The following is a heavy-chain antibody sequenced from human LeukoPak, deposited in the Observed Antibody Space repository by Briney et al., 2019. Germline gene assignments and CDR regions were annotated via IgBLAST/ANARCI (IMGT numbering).Heavy chain of an antibody. J-gene: IGHJ4*02. CDR2: IYSGGST. CDR1: GFTVSSNY. Sequence: GGSLRLSCAASGFTVSSNYMSWVRQAPGKGLEWVSVIYSGGSTYYADSVKGRFTTSRDNSKNTLYLQMNSLRAEDTAVYYCVQSSGWFAPDYWGQGTLVTVSS. V-gene: IGHV3-66*01. D-gene: IGHD6-19*01. CDR3: VQSSGWFAPDY.